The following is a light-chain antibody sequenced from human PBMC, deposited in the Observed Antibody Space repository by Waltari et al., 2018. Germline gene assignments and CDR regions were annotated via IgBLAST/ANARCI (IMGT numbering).Light chain of an antibody. Sequence: ETVLTQSPDILSLSPGERATLSCRASLSVSTYLAWYQQKPGQAPRLLVYDASNRATGIPARFSGSGSGTDFTLTISSLEPEDFAVYYCQQHSNGLTFGGGTKVEIK. J-gene: IGKJ4*01. CDR2: DAS. CDR3: QQHSNGLT. V-gene: IGKV3-11*01. CDR1: LSVSTY.